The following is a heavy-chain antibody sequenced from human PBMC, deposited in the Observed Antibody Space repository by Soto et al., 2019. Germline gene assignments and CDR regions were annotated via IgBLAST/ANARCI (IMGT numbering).Heavy chain of an antibody. D-gene: IGHD2-21*02. V-gene: IGHV3-33*08. CDR2: IWYDGSNK. CDR3: ARSDCTGAYCYSWPFNYGVDV. CDR1: GFTFNTYG. J-gene: IGHJ6*02. Sequence: QVQLVESGGGVVQPGGSLRLSCTTSGFTFNTYGMHWVRQAPGKGLEWVAIIWYDGSNKYYADSVKGRFTISRDNSKNTLYLQMSSLRAEATALYYCARSDCTGAYCYSWPFNYGVDVWGQGTTVTVSS.